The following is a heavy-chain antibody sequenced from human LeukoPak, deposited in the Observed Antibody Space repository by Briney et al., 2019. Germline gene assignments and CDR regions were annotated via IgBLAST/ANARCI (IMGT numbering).Heavy chain of an antibody. D-gene: IGHD4-17*01. CDR3: ARVYADYVGFFFFDH. V-gene: IGHV3-23*01. J-gene: IGHJ4*02. CDR2: ISDSGGST. Sequence: GGSLRLSCAASGFAFTNYAMNWVRLAPGKGLEWVSSISDSGGSTYYADSAKGRFTISRDNSKNTLYLQMDSLRAEDTAVYYCARVYADYVGFFFFDHWGQGTLVTVSS. CDR1: GFAFTNYA.